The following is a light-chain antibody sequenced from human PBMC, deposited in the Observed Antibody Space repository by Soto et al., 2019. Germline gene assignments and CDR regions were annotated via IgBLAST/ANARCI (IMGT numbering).Light chain of an antibody. CDR2: AAS. CDR1: QSISSF. Sequence: DIQMTQSPSSLSASVGDRVTITCRASQSISSFLNWYQQKPGKAPRLLIYAASSLQSGVPSRFSASGSGTDFTLTISSLQPEDFATYYCQQSYRTPETFGQGTKVEIE. J-gene: IGKJ1*01. CDR3: QQSYRTPET. V-gene: IGKV1-39*01.